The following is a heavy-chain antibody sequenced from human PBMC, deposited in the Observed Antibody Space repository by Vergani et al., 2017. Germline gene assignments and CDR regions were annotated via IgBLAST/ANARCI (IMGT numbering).Heavy chain of an antibody. J-gene: IGHJ6*02. Sequence: QVQLQESGPGLVKPSQTLSLTCTVSGSSISSGDYHWSWICLPPGKGPEWIGYIYYSGSTYYNPSLKSRVTISVDTSKNQFSLKLSSVTAADTAVYYCARASGSYPYYYGMDVWGQGTTVTVSS. D-gene: IGHD1-26*01. CDR2: IYYSGST. V-gene: IGHV4-30-4*08. CDR1: GSSISSGDYH. CDR3: ARASGSYPYYYGMDV.